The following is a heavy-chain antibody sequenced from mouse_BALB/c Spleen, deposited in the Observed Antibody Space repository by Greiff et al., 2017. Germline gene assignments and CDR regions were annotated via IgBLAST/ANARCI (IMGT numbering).Heavy chain of an antibody. D-gene: IGHD2-2*01. CDR3: TRDERGLRRETY. CDR1: GFTFSSYT. V-gene: IGHV5-6-4*01. Sequence: EVKVVESGGGLVKPGGSLKLSCAASGFTFSSYTMSWVRQTPEKRLEWVATISSGGSYTYYPDSVKGRFTISRDNAKNTLYLQMSSLKSEDTAMYYCTRDERGLRRETYWGQGTLVTVSA. CDR2: ISSGGSYT. J-gene: IGHJ3*01.